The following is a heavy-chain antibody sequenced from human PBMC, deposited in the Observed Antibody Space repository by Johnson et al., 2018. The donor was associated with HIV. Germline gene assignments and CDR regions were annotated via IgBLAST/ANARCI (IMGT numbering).Heavy chain of an antibody. CDR2: LYSGDIT. CDR1: GFAVSSNY. D-gene: IGHD7-27*01. J-gene: IGHJ3*02. CDR3: ARALSHWGHDAFDI. V-gene: IGHV3-66*02. Sequence: VQLVESGGGLVQPGGSLRLSCAASGFAVSSNYMSWVRQAPGKGLDWVSVLYSGDITYYADSVKGRFNISRDKSKNTLYLQMGSLRGEDKAVYYCARALSHWGHDAFDIWGQGIMVTVSS.